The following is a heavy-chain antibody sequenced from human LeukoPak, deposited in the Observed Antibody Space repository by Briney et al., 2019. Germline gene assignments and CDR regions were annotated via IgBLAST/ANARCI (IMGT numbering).Heavy chain of an antibody. D-gene: IGHD3-10*01. CDR3: AKSVGSGSYPRDFDY. CDR2: FDPEDGEA. J-gene: IGHJ4*02. V-gene: IGHV1-24*01. CDR1: GYTLTELS. Sequence: ASVKVSCKVSGYTLTELSMHWVRQAPGKGLEWMGGFDPEDGEAIYAQKFQGRVTMTEDTSTDTAYMELSSLRSEDTAAYYCAKSVGSGSYPRDFDYWGQGTLVTDSS.